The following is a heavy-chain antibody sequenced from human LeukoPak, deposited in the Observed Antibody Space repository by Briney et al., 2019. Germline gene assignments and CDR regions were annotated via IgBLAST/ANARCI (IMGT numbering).Heavy chain of an antibody. CDR3: ARGSGFADY. D-gene: IGHD3-10*01. V-gene: IGHV4-59*13. Sequence: SETLSLTCTVSGGSISSYYWSWIRQPPGRGLEWIGYIYYSGSTNYNPSLKSRATISVDTSKKQFSLKLSSVTAADTAAYCCARGSGFADYWGQGTLVTVSS. J-gene: IGHJ4*02. CDR2: IYYSGST. CDR1: GGSISSYY.